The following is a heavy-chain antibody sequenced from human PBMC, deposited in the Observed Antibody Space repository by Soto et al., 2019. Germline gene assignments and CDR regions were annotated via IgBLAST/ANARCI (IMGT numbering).Heavy chain of an antibody. J-gene: IGHJ6*02. D-gene: IGHD3-16*02. CDR2: IYYSGST. V-gene: IGHV4-31*03. Sequence: SETLSLTCTVSGGSISSGGYYWSWIRQHPGKGLEWIGYIYYSGSTYYNPSLKSRVTISVDTSKNQFSLKLSSVTAADTAVYYCARGYTEFYYYGMDVWGQGTTVTVS. CDR1: GGSISSGGYY. CDR3: ARGYTEFYYYGMDV.